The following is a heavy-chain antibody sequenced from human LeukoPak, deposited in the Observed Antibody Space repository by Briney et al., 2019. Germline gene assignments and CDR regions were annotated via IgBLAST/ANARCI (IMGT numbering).Heavy chain of an antibody. CDR3: ARILWYSSSSWWFDP. CDR1: GGSISSYY. D-gene: IGHD6-6*01. V-gene: IGHV4-4*07. CDR2: IYTSGST. J-gene: IGHJ5*02. Sequence: SETLSLTCTVSGGSISSYYWSWIRQPAGKGLEWIGRIYTSGSTNYNPSLKSRVTMSVDTSKNQFSLKLSSVTAADTAVYYCARILWYSSSSWWFDPWGQGTLVTVSS.